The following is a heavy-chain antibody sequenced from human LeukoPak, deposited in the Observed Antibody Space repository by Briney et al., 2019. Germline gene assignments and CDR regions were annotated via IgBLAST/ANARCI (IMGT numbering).Heavy chain of an antibody. CDR3: ARDRGYCGGDGCYSTYFDY. J-gene: IGHJ4*02. CDR2: IWSGGRNV. Sequence: PGGSLRLSCAASGFTFRNHGFHWVRQAPGKGLEWVALIWSGGRNVSYSDTVKGRFSISRDDARNTLYLQMSSLRDEDTAVYFCARDRGYCGGDGCYSTYFDYWGQGTPVTVSS. CDR1: GFTFRNHG. D-gene: IGHD2-15*01. V-gene: IGHV3-33*01.